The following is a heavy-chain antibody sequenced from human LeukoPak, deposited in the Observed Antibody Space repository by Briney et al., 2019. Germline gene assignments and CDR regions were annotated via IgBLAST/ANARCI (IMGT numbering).Heavy chain of an antibody. J-gene: IGHJ4*02. CDR3: ARQLVYYDFWSGYEDY. D-gene: IGHD3-3*01. Sequence: SETLPLTCTVSGGSISSSSYYWGWIRQPPGKGLEWIGSIYYSGSTYYNPSLKSRVTISVDTSKNQFSLKLSSVTAADTAVYYCARQLVYYDFWSGYEDYWGQGTLVTVSS. CDR1: GGSISSSSYY. CDR2: IYYSGST. V-gene: IGHV4-39*01.